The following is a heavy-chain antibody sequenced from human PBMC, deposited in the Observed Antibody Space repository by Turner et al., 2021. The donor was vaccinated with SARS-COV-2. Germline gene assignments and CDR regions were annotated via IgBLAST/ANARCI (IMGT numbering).Heavy chain of an antibody. Sequence: QVQLQQWGAGLLKPSESLSLTCAVNGGSFSGYYWSWIRQPPGKGLEWIGEIIHSGSANYSPSLKSRATISVDTSKNQFSLNLTRVTAADTAVYYCARRRFKSGYSFDYWGQGTLVTVSS. V-gene: IGHV4-34*12. CDR1: GGSFSGYY. CDR2: IIHSGSA. D-gene: IGHD3-3*01. J-gene: IGHJ4*02. CDR3: ARRRFKSGYSFDY.